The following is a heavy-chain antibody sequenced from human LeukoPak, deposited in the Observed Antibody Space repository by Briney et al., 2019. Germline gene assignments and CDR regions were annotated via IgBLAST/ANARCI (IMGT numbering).Heavy chain of an antibody. CDR2: ISGSGSTK. J-gene: IGHJ4*02. V-gene: IGHV3-48*03. Sequence: GGSLRLSCAASGFSFSNYEMNWVRQAPGRGLEWLSYISGSGSTKYYADSVKGRFTISRDNAKNSLYLQMNSLRAEDTAVYYCARDLLGWELHYFDYWGQGTLVTVSS. CDR1: GFSFSNYE. D-gene: IGHD1-26*01. CDR3: ARDLLGWELHYFDY.